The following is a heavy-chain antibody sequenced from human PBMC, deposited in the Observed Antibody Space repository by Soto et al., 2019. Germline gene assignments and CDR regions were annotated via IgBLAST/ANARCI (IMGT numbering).Heavy chain of an antibody. D-gene: IGHD2-21*02. CDR2: MYCDDDK. J-gene: IGHJ4*02. CDR1: GFSLSTSGMG. Sequence: QITLKESGPTLVKPTQTLTLTCTFSGFSLSTSGMGVGWIRQPPGKALEWLALMYCDDDKRYSPSLKNRLTNTKSTPKNRVPHTLSNIDPVDTATYSCALTKAVVTADHHYFDYWGQGTLVTFSS. V-gene: IGHV2-5*02. CDR3: ALTKAVVTADHHYFDY.